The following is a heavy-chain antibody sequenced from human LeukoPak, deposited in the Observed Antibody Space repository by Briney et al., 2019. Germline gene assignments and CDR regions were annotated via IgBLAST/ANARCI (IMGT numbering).Heavy chain of an antibody. CDR2: MWNHGRNQ. CDR1: GFTFSTYG. Sequence: SGGSLRLSCAVSGFTFSTYGMHWVRQAPGKGLEWVTVMWNHGRNQYYADSVKGRFTISRDNAKNSLYLQMNSLRAEDTAVYYCARSQWNPGKTTQTTWGQGTLVTVSS. D-gene: IGHD1-1*01. V-gene: IGHV3-33*01. J-gene: IGHJ5*02. CDR3: ARSQWNPGKTTQTT.